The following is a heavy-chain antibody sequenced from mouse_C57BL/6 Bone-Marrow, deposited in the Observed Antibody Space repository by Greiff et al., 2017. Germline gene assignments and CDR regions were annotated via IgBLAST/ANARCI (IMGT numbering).Heavy chain of an antibody. D-gene: IGHD5-1*01. CDR1: GYTFTSYW. CDR3: ARWGGVQRRTYYFDY. Sequence: VQLQQPGTELVKPGASVKLSCKASGYTFTSYWMHWVKQRPGQGLEWIGNINPSNGGTNYNEKFKSKATLTVDKSSSTAYMQLSSLTSEDAAVYYCARWGGVQRRTYYFDYWGQGTTLTGSS. V-gene: IGHV1-53*01. CDR2: INPSNGGT. J-gene: IGHJ2*01.